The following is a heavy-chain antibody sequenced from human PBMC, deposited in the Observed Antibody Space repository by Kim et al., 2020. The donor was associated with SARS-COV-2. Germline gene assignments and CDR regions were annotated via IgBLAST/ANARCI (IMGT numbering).Heavy chain of an antibody. Sequence: GGSLRLSCAASGFTFSSYGMHWVRQAPGKGLEWVAVIYYDGSNKYYADAVKGRFTISGDNTNNTQYLQMNILRAEDTAVYYCASAIHQGRAVTDYYYYGRDFWGQGTLVTVSS. V-gene: IGHV3-33*01. J-gene: IGHJ6*02. D-gene: IGHD2-21*01. CDR2: IYYDGSNK. CDR1: GFTFSSYG. CDR3: ASAIHQGRAVTDYYYYGRDF.